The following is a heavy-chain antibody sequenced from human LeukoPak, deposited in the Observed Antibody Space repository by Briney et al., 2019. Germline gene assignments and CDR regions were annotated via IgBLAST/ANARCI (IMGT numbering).Heavy chain of an antibody. D-gene: IGHD4-17*01. CDR3: ASPYYGDYVGAFDI. CDR2: IIPILGIA. V-gene: IGHV1-69*04. CDR1: GGTFSSYA. J-gene: IGHJ3*02. Sequence: ASVKVSCKASGGTFSSYAISWARQAPGQGLEWMGRIIPILGIANCAQKFQGRVTITADKSTSTAYMELSSLRSEDTAVYYCASPYYGDYVGAFDIWGQGTMVTVSS.